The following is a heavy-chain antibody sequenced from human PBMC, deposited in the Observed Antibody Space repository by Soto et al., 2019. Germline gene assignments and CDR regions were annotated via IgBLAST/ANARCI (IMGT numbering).Heavy chain of an antibody. V-gene: IGHV3-15*05. CDR1: GITFSNGW. D-gene: IGHD1-26*01. CDR3: ITRIPKGKGELGP. Sequence: GVSRRLSCSASGITFSNGWMRWVRQAPGKGLEWVGRIKSKSNGGTTDYPGPVKGRFIISRDDSKKTLFLQMNSLRTEDTAVYYCITRIPKGKGELGPGGQRTLVTVFS. J-gene: IGHJ5*02. CDR2: IKSKSNGGTT.